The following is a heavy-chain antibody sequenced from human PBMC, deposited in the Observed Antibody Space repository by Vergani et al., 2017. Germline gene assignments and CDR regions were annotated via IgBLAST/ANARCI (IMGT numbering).Heavy chain of an antibody. CDR3: ASPAVAGTRSFDY. Sequence: VQLVESGGGVVQPGRSLRLSCAASGFTFSSYAMHWVRQAPGKGLEWVAVISYDGSNKYYADSVKGRFTISRDNSKNTLYLQMNSLRAEDTAVYYCASPAVAGTRSFDYWGQGTLVTVSS. J-gene: IGHJ4*02. D-gene: IGHD6-19*01. CDR1: GFTFSSYA. CDR2: ISYDGSNK. V-gene: IGHV3-30-3*01.